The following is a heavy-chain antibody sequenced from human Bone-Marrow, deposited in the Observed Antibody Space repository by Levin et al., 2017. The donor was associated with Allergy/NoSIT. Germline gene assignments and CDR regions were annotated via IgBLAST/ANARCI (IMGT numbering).Heavy chain of an antibody. D-gene: IGHD4-23*01. J-gene: IGHJ4*02. CDR2: IAGSGGGT. CDR3: AKALTTVANFEN. V-gene: IGHV3-23*01. Sequence: GGSLRLSCAASGFTFSDYYLSWIRQAPGKGLEWVSAIAGSGGGTYYADSVKGRFTISRDNSKNTLYLQMNSLRAEDTALYYCAKALTTVANFENWGQGTLVTVSS. CDR1: GFTFSDYY.